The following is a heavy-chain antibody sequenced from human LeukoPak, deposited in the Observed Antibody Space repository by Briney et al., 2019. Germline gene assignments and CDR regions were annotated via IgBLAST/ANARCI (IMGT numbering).Heavy chain of an antibody. CDR1: GFTFSSYA. CDR3: ARMGEWELVDY. Sequence: PGGSLRLSCAASGFTFSSYAMHWVRQAPGKGLEWVAVISYDGSNKYYADSVKGRFTISRDNSKNTLYLQMNSLRAEDTAVYYCARMGEWELVDYWGQRTPVTVSS. CDR2: ISYDGSNK. J-gene: IGHJ4*02. D-gene: IGHD1-26*01. V-gene: IGHV3-30*04.